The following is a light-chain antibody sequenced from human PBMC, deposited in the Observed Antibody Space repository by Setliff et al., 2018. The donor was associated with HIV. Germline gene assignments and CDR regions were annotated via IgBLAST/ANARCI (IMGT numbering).Light chain of an antibody. V-gene: IGLV2-11*01. CDR2: EGN. Sequence: QSALTQPRSVSGSPGQSVTISCTGSSSDVGGYNYVSWYQQHPGKAPKVILYEGNKRPSGISDRFSGSKSGNTAFLTISGLQAEDDGDYYCCSHTTSRTYVFGTGTKSPS. CDR1: SSDVGGYNY. CDR3: CSHTTSRTYV. J-gene: IGLJ1*01.